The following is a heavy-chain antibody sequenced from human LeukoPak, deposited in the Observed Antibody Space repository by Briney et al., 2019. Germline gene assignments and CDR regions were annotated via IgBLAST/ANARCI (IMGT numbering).Heavy chain of an antibody. Sequence: GGSLRLSCAASGFTFSSYEMNWVRQAPGKGLEWVSYISSSGSTIYYADSVKGRFTISRDNAKNSLYLQMNSLRPEDTAVYYCARGLPGRGYDFWSGYQYYFDYWGQGTLVTVSS. D-gene: IGHD3-3*01. CDR1: GFTFSSYE. V-gene: IGHV3-48*03. CDR2: ISSSGSTI. CDR3: ARGLPGRGYDFWSGYQYYFDY. J-gene: IGHJ4*02.